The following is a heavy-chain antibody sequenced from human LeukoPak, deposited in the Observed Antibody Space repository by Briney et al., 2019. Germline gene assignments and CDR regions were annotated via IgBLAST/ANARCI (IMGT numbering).Heavy chain of an antibody. CDR3: ATPPGIRCY. CDR2: ISTSSTYI. Sequence: PGRSLRLSCAASGFTFDDYAMHWVRQAPGKGLEWVSSISTSSTYIYYADSVKGRFTISRDNAKNSLYLQMNSLRAEDTAVYYCATPPGIRCYWGQGTLVTVSS. CDR1: GFTFDDYA. D-gene: IGHD4-17*01. J-gene: IGHJ4*02. V-gene: IGHV3-21*01.